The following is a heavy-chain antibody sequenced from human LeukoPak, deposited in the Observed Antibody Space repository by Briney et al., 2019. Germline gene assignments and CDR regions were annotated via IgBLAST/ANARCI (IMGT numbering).Heavy chain of an antibody. CDR1: GGSISSYY. V-gene: IGHV4-4*07. J-gene: IGHJ4*02. D-gene: IGHD6-19*01. CDR3: AAGYSSGWYGPPDDY. CDR2: IYTSGST. Sequence: SETLSLTCTVSGGSISSYYWSWIRQPAGKGLEGIGRIYTSGSTNYNPSLKSRVTMSVDTSKNQFSLKLSSVTAADTAVYYCAAGYSSGWYGPPDDYWGQGTLVTVSS.